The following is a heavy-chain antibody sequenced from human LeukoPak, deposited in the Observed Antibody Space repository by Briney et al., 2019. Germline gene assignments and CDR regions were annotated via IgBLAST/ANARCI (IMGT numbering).Heavy chain of an antibody. Sequence: SVKVSCKASGGTFSSYAISWVRQAPGQGLEWMGGIIPIFGTANYAQKFQGRVTITTDESTSTAYMELSSLRSEDTAVYYCARGLLEWLPDVYYYYYMDVWGKGTTVTVSS. CDR2: IIPIFGTA. CDR1: GGTFSSYA. CDR3: ARGLLEWLPDVYYYYYMDV. V-gene: IGHV1-69*05. J-gene: IGHJ6*03. D-gene: IGHD3-3*01.